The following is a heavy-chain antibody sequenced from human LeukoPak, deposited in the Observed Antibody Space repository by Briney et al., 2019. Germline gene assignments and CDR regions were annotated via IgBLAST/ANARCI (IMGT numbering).Heavy chain of an antibody. Sequence: SVKVFCKASGGTFSSYAISWVRQAPGQGLEWMGRIIPILGIANYAQKFQGRVTMTRDTSTSSVYMELSSLRSEDTAVYYCATDSGYDFDYWGQGTLVTVSS. D-gene: IGHD5-12*01. CDR1: GGTFSSYA. V-gene: IGHV1-69*04. CDR2: IIPILGIA. J-gene: IGHJ4*02. CDR3: ATDSGYDFDY.